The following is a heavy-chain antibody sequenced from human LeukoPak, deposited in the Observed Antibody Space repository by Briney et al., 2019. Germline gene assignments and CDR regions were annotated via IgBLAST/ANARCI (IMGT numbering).Heavy chain of an antibody. CDR3: ARDFYTGMFDY. Sequence: PGGSLRLSCAASGFTFSSYGFHWVRQAPGKGLEWVAVIWYDGSNIHYAESVKGRFTISRDNSRDTPYLHMNSLRPEDTAVYYCARDFYTGMFDYWGQGTLVTVSS. CDR1: GFTFSSYG. CDR2: IWYDGSNI. J-gene: IGHJ4*02. D-gene: IGHD3-10*02. V-gene: IGHV3-33*01.